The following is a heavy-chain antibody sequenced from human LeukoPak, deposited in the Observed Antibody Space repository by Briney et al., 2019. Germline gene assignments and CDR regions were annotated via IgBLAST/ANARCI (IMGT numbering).Heavy chain of an antibody. CDR2: IDPTSGTT. Sequence: ASVTVACAASGYTFTNYGINWVRQAPGQGLEWMGWIDPTSGTTVFAQKFQGRVTMTRDTSIDTVYMQVRRLRSDDTADYYCTSASAIRTTVLTSFDYWVQGALVTVSS. D-gene: IGHD4-23*01. CDR3: TSASAIRTTVLTSFDY. J-gene: IGHJ4*02. CDR1: GYTFTNYG. V-gene: IGHV1-2*02.